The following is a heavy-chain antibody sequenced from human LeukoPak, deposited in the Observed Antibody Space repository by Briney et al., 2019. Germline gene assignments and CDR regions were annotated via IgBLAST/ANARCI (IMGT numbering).Heavy chain of an antibody. CDR1: GGVFTTYA. D-gene: IGHD2-21*01. J-gene: IGHJ4*02. CDR2: IIPFLGTT. Sequence: ASVKVSCKASGGVFTTYAISWVRQAPGQGLEWMGTIIPFLGTTNYAQKFQGRVTITADEPTRTAYMELTYVRSDDTAVYYCTIIPNVILFTHYFEYWGQGTLVTVSS. V-gene: IGHV1-69*11. CDR3: TIIPNVILFTHYFEY.